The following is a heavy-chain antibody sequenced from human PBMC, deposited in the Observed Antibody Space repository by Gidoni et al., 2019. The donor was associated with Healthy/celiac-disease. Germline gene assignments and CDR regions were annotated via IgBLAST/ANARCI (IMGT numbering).Heavy chain of an antibody. J-gene: IGHJ4*02. Sequence: QVQLVESGGGVVQPGRSLRLSCAASGFTFSSYGMHWVRQAPGKGLEWVAVISYDGSNKYYADSVKGRFTISRDNSKNTLYLQMNSLRAEDTAVYYCVTLRLTQGDWGQGTLVTVSS. CDR2: ISYDGSNK. D-gene: IGHD4-17*01. CDR3: VTLRLTQGD. CDR1: GFTFSSYG. V-gene: IGHV3-30*03.